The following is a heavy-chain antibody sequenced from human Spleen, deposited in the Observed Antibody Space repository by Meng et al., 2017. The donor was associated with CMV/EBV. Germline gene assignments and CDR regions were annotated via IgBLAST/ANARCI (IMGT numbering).Heavy chain of an antibody. Sequence: ELQLVESGGGLVKRGGCLRLPCAASGFTFSNAWMSWVRQAPGKGLEWVGRIKSKTDGGTTDDAAPVKGRFTISRDDSKNTLYLQMNSLKTEDTAVYYCTTVGYGSGSYFDDWGQGPLGTVAS. CDR2: IKSKTDGGTT. V-gene: IGHV3-15*01. CDR3: TTVGYGSGSYFDD. CDR1: GFTFSNAW. D-gene: IGHD3-10*01. J-gene: IGHJ4*02.